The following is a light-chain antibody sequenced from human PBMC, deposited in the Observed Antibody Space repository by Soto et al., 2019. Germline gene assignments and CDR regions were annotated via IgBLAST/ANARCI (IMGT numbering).Light chain of an antibody. CDR1: QSVSTN. Sequence: EIVMTQSPATLSVSPGESATLSCRASQSVSTNVAWFQQRPGQPPRLLIYGASGRATGIPARFRGSGSGTEFTLTIGSLQSEDFAVYFCQQYANRPYPFAQGTKVDIK. CDR2: GAS. CDR3: QQYANRPYP. J-gene: IGKJ2*01. V-gene: IGKV3-15*01.